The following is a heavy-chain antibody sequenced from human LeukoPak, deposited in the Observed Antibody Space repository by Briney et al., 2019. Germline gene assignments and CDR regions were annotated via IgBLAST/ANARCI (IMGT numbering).Heavy chain of an antibody. Sequence: SVKVSCKASGGTFSSYAMNWVRQAPGQGLEWMGGIIPIFGTANYAQKFQGRVTITVDESTSTAYMELSSLRSEDTAVYYCARIMGDYSNYYLDYWGQGTLVTVSS. CDR2: IIPIFGTA. CDR1: GGTFSSYA. CDR3: ARIMGDYSNYYLDY. J-gene: IGHJ4*02. V-gene: IGHV1-69*13. D-gene: IGHD4-11*01.